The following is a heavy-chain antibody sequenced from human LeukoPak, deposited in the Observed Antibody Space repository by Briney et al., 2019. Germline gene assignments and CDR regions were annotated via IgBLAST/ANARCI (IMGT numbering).Heavy chain of an antibody. CDR1: GFTLSGYA. D-gene: IGHD2-2*02. Sequence: GGSLRLSCAASGFTLSGYAMSWVRQAPGKGLEWVSAISCSGGSTYYADSVKGRFTISRDNSKKTLYLQKNSLRAEDKAVYYCAKDHCSSASCYTVPPPYWGQGTLVTVSS. J-gene: IGHJ4*02. V-gene: IGHV3-23*01. CDR2: ISCSGGST. CDR3: AKDHCSSASCYTVPPPY.